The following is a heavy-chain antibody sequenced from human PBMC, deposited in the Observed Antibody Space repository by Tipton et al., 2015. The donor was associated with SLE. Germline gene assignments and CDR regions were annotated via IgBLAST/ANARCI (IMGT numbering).Heavy chain of an antibody. V-gene: IGHV4-61*01. CDR2: IYYTGST. CDR1: GGSISSGSYY. J-gene: IGHJ2*01. Sequence: TLSLTCTVSGGSISSGSYYWSWIRQPPGKGLEWIGYIYYTGSTNYNPSLKSRVTISVDTSKNQFSLKLSSVTAADTAVFFCAGDSTLPSSNWGVKSYWYFDLWGRGTLVTVSS. CDR3: AGDSTLPSSNWGVKSYWYFDL. D-gene: IGHD7-27*01.